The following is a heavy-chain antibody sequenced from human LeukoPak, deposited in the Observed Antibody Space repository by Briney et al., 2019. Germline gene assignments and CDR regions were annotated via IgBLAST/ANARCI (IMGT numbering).Heavy chain of an antibody. V-gene: IGHV4-34*01. CDR3: ARHAWTNTPGFDY. J-gene: IGHJ4*02. D-gene: IGHD1/OR15-1a*01. CDR2: INHSGST. Sequence: PSETLSLTCTVSGGSISSYYWSWIRQPPGKGLEWIGEINHSGSTNYNPSLKSRVTISVDTSKNQFSLKLSSVTAADTAVYYCARHAWTNTPGFDYWGQGTLVTVSS. CDR1: GGSISSYY.